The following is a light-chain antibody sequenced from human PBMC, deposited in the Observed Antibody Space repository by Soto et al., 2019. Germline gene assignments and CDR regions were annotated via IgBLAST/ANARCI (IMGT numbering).Light chain of an antibody. CDR1: SSNIGAGYD. Sequence: QSVLTQPPTVSGAPGQRVTISCTGSSSNIGAGYDVHWYQQLPGTAPKLLIYGNSNRPSGVPDRFSGSKSGTSASLAITGLQAEDEADYYFQSYDSSLSGLGVFGGGNQLNVL. CDR3: QSYDSSLSGLGV. V-gene: IGLV1-40*01. CDR2: GNS. J-gene: IGLJ2*01.